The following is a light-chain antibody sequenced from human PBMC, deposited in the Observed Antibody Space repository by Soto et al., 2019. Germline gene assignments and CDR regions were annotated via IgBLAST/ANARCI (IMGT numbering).Light chain of an antibody. Sequence: EIVLTQSPATLSLSPGERATLSCRASQSVSSYLAWYQQKPGQAPRLLIYDASTRATGIPARFSGSGSGTDFTLTISSLEPADFAVYYCQQRSNWPPTFGQGTKVEIK. CDR3: QQRSNWPPT. CDR1: QSVSSY. V-gene: IGKV3-11*01. J-gene: IGKJ1*01. CDR2: DAS.